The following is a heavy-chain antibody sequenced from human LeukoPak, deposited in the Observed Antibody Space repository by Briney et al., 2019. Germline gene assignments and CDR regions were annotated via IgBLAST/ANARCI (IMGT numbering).Heavy chain of an antibody. Sequence: GGSLRLSCAASGFSFSTYSMNWVRQAPGEGLEWLSYISSSSPIYYADSVKGRFTISRDNAKNSLYLDMNSLRDEDTAVYYCATEDSGRFHWGQGTLVTVSS. V-gene: IGHV3-48*02. D-gene: IGHD6-19*01. J-gene: IGHJ4*02. CDR1: GFSFSTYS. CDR2: ISSSSPI. CDR3: ATEDSGRFH.